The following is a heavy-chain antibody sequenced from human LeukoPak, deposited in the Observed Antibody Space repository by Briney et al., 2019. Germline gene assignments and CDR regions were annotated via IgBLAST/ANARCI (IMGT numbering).Heavy chain of an antibody. CDR2: IYYSGST. CDR1: GGSISSGDYY. CDR3: ARGALGSGSYREDY. V-gene: IGHV4-30-4*01. Sequence: PSQTLSLTCTVSGGSISSGDYYWSWIRQPPGKGLEWIGYIYYSGSTYYNPSLKSRVTISVDTSKNQFSLKLSSVTAADTAVYYCARGALGSGSYREDYWGQGTLVTVPS. J-gene: IGHJ4*02. D-gene: IGHD3-10*01.